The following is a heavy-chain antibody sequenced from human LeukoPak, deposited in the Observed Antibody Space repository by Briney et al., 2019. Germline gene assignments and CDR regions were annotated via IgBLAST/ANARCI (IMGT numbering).Heavy chain of an antibody. Sequence: ASVKVSCKASGYTFTSYDINWVRQATGQGLEWMGWMNPNSGNTGYAQKFQGRVTITRNTSISTAYMELSSLRSEDTAVYYCARSPRVEQLQSLDYWGQGTLVTVSS. CDR3: ARSPRVEQLQSLDY. D-gene: IGHD6-6*01. CDR1: GYTFTSYD. J-gene: IGHJ4*02. CDR2: MNPNSGNT. V-gene: IGHV1-8*03.